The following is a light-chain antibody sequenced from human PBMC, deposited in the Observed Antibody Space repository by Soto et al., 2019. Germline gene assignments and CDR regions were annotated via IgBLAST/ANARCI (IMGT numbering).Light chain of an antibody. Sequence: EIVLTQSPGTLSLSPGERATLSCRASQSINSRYLAWYQQKPDQAPRLLIYGASSRATGITDRSRSSGYGTNFRLTIGRLEPEYFAVFYCQQFGSSPGFSFGGGTIAVIK. J-gene: IGKJ3*01. CDR2: GAS. CDR3: QQFGSSPGFS. V-gene: IGKV3-20*01. CDR1: QSINSRY.